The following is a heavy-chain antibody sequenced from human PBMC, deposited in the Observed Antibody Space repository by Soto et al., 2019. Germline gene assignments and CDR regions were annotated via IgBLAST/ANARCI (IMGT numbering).Heavy chain of an antibody. V-gene: IGHV4-31*03. Sequence: SETLSLTCTVSGGSISSGVYYWSWIRQHPGKGLEWIGYIYYSGSTSYNSSLKSRVTISVDTSKNEFSLNLSSVTAADTAVYYCARLNSLYGSGLDIWGQGTMVTVSS. CDR3: ARLNSLYGSGLDI. J-gene: IGHJ3*02. CDR1: GGSISSGVYY. CDR2: IYYSGST. D-gene: IGHD3-10*01.